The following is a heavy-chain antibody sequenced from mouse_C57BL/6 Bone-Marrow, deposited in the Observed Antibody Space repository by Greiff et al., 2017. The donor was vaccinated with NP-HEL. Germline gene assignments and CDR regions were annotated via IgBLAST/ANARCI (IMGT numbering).Heavy chain of an antibody. V-gene: IGHV1-64*01. CDR2: IHPNSGST. J-gene: IGHJ3*01. CDR3: AGTYYDGSSHFAY. CDR1: GYTFTSYW. D-gene: IGHD1-1*01. Sequence: VQLQQPGAELVKPGASVKLSCKASGYTFTSYWMHWVKQRPGQGLEWIGMIHPNSGSTNYNEKFKSKATLTADKSSSTAYMQLSSLTSEDAAVYYCAGTYYDGSSHFAYGGQGTLVTVSA.